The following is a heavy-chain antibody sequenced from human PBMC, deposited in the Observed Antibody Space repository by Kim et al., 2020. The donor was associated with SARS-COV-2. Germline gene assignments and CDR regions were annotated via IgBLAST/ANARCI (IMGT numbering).Heavy chain of an antibody. D-gene: IGHD3-22*01. Sequence: ASVKVSCKASGYTFTSYGISWVRQAPGQGLEWMGWISAYNGNTNYAQKLQGRVTMTTDTSTSTAYMELRSLRSDDTAVYYCARERSPYYDRADYGMDVWGQGTTVTVSS. CDR1: GYTFTSYG. CDR2: ISAYNGNT. V-gene: IGHV1-18*01. J-gene: IGHJ6*02. CDR3: ARERSPYYDRADYGMDV.